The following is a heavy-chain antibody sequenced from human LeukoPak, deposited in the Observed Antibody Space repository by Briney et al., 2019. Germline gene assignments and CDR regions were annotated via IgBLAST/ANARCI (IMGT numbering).Heavy chain of an antibody. J-gene: IGHJ4*02. D-gene: IGHD3-3*01. CDR1: GYSISSGYY. Sequence: SETLSLTCTVSGYSISSGYYWGWIRQPPGKGLEWIGSIYYSGSTYYNPSLKSRVTISVDTSKNQFSLKLSSVTAADTAVYYCAPYDFWSGYYAFDYWGQGTLVTVSS. CDR3: APYDFWSGYYAFDY. CDR2: IYYSGST. V-gene: IGHV4-38-2*02.